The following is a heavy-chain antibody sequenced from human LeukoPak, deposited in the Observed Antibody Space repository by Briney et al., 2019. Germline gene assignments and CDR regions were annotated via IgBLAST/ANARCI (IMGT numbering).Heavy chain of an antibody. D-gene: IGHD1-1*01. CDR3: ARNERNWFDP. CDR2: ISSSSSYI. V-gene: IGHV3-21*01. CDR1: GFTFSSYS. J-gene: IGHJ5*02. Sequence: GGSLRLSCAASGFTFSSYSMYWVRQAPGKGLEWVSSISSSSSYIYYADSVKGRFTISRDNAKNSLYLQMNSLRAEDTAVYYCARNERNWFDPWGQGTLVTVSS.